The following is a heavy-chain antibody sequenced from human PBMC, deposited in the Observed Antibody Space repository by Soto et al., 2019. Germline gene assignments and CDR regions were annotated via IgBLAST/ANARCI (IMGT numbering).Heavy chain of an antibody. V-gene: IGHV3-23*04. J-gene: IGHJ4*02. Sequence: VQLVESGGGLVQPGGSLRLSCAASGFTFSTYAMIWVRQAPGKGLEWVSAISGSGNDTYYADSVKGRFTIFRDNSKNSVYLQMNSLRVQDTAIYYCARRVWGQGTLVTVSS. CDR1: GFTFSTYA. CDR2: ISGSGNDT. CDR3: ARRV.